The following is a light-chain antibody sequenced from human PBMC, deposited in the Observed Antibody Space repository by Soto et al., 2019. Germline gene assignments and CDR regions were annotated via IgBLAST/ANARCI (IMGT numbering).Light chain of an antibody. CDR3: GTWDMSLSAGV. CDR2: DNN. V-gene: IGLV1-51*01. Sequence: QSVLSQPPSVSAAPGQKVTISCSGSSSNIGNNYVSWYQHLPGTAPKLLIYDNNKRPSGIPDRFSGSKSGTSATLGITGLQTGDEANYYCGTWDMSLSAGVFGGGTKLTVL. J-gene: IGLJ3*02. CDR1: SSNIGNNY.